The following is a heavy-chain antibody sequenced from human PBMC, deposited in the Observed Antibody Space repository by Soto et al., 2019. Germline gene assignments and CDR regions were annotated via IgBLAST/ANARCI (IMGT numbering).Heavy chain of an antibody. CDR2: IYYSGST. CDR3: ARPSPISRGVIRGDYYMDV. CDR1: GGSISSYY. Sequence: SETLSLTCTVSGGSISSYYWSWIRQPPGKGLEWIGYIYYSGSTNYNPSLKSRVTISVDTSKNQFSLKLSSVTAADTAVYYCARPSPISRGVIRGDYYMDVWGKGTTVTV. J-gene: IGHJ6*03. V-gene: IGHV4-59*08. D-gene: IGHD2-21*01.